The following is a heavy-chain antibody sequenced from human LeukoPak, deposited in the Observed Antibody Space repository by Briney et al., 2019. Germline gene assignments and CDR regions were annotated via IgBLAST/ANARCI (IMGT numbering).Heavy chain of an antibody. Sequence: GGSLRLSCAASGFTFSSYAMHWVRQAPGKGLEYVSAISSNGGSTYYANPVKRRFTISRDNSKNTLYLQMGSLRAEDMAVYYCARSIAAAPIDYWGQGTLVTVSS. CDR2: ISSNGGST. D-gene: IGHD6-25*01. J-gene: IGHJ4*02. CDR3: ARSIAAAPIDY. V-gene: IGHV3-64*01. CDR1: GFTFSSYA.